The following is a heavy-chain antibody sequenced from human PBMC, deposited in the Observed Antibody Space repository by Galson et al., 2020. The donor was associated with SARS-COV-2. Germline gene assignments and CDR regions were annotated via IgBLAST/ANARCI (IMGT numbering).Heavy chain of an antibody. Sequence: GEALKISCAASGFTISSYWLQWVRQAAGEGLVWVSRNNSDGSSTRYADSVKGGFTNSRDNAKNTLYLQMNSRRAEETAVYYCARVGTRSGWKYYLDYGGQGTRVTGSS. CDR2: NNSDGSST. V-gene: IGHV3-74*01. D-gene: IGHD6-19*01. CDR1: GFTISSYW. J-gene: IGHJ4*02. CDR3: ARVGTRSGWKYYLDY.